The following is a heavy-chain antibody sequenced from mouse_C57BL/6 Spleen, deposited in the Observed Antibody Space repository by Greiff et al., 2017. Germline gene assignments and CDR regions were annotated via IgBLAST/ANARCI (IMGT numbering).Heavy chain of an antibody. CDR3: ARFPYYYGSSPYFDV. V-gene: IGHV5-9*01. D-gene: IGHD1-1*01. CDR2: ISGGGGNT. J-gene: IGHJ1*03. Sequence: DVKLVESGGGLVKPGGSLKLSCAASGFTFSSYTMSWVRQTPGKRLEWVATISGGGGNTYYPDSVKGRFTISRDNAKNTLYLQMSSLRSEDTALYYCARFPYYYGSSPYFDVWGTGTTVTVSS. CDR1: GFTFSSYT.